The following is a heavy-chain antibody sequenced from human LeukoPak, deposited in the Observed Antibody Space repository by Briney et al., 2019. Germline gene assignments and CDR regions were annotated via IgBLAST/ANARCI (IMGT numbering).Heavy chain of an antibody. CDR1: GFIFSSYA. CDR2: ISYDGSNK. CDR3: ARDRGFWTVTSPHYFDY. D-gene: IGHD4-17*01. V-gene: IGHV3-30*04. Sequence: PGGSLRLSCAASGFIFSSYAMHWVRQAPGKGLEWVAVISYDGSNKYYADSVKGRFTISRDNSKNTLYLQMNSLRAEDTAVYYCARDRGFWTVTSPHYFDYWGQGTLVTVSS. J-gene: IGHJ4*02.